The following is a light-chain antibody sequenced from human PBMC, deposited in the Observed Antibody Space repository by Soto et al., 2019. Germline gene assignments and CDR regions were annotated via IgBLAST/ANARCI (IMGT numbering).Light chain of an antibody. CDR3: MQALQSPIT. CDR2: LGS. Sequence: DVVMTQSPLSLPVTPGEPASISCRSIQSLLHSNGYNYLDWYLQKPGQSPQLLIYLGSNRASGVPDRFSGSGSGTDFTLKISRVEAEDVGVYYCMQALQSPITFGQGTRVEIK. CDR1: QSLLHSNGYNY. J-gene: IGKJ5*01. V-gene: IGKV2-28*01.